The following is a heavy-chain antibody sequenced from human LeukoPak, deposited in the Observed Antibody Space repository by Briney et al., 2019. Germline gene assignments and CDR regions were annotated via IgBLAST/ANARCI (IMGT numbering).Heavy chain of an antibody. D-gene: IGHD5-12*01. Sequence: NPSETLSLTCTVSGGSISSSSYYWGWIRQPPGKGLEWIGSIYYSGSTYYNPSLKSRVTISVDTSKNQFSLKLSSATAADTAVYYCARQGGYSGYDPNRWFDPWGQGTLVTVTS. J-gene: IGHJ5*02. CDR2: IYYSGST. CDR3: ARQGGYSGYDPNRWFDP. CDR1: GGSISSSSYY. V-gene: IGHV4-39*01.